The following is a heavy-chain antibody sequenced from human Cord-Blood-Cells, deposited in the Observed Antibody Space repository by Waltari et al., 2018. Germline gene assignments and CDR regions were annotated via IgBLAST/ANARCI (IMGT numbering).Heavy chain of an antibody. D-gene: IGHD6-13*01. Sequence: QLQLQESGPGLVKPSETLSLTCTVSGGSISSISYYWGWIRRPPWKGLEWIGSIYYSGSTYSNPSLKRRVTIAVDTSKSQCSLKLSSVTAADTAVYYCARRGVAAALDYWGQGTLVTVSS. J-gene: IGHJ4*02. V-gene: IGHV4-39*01. CDR3: ARRGVAAALDY. CDR1: GGSISSISYY. CDR2: IYYSGST.